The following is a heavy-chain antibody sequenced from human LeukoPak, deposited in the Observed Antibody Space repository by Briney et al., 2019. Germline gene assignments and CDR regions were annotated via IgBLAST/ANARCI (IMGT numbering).Heavy chain of an antibody. CDR3: ARGMEQWLTRGYFDY. CDR2: IYYSGST. V-gene: IGHV4-39*07. J-gene: IGHJ4*02. D-gene: IGHD6-19*01. Sequence: SETLSLTCTVSGGSISSSSYYWGWIRQPPGKGLEWIGSIYYSGSTYYNPSLKSRVTMSVDTSKNQFSLKLSSVTAADTAVYYCARGMEQWLTRGYFDYWGQGTLVTVSS. CDR1: GGSISSSSYY.